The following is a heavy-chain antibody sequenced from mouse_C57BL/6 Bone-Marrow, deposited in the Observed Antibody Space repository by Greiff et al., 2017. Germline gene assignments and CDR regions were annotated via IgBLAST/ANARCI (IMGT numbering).Heavy chain of an antibody. J-gene: IGHJ3*01. V-gene: IGHV5-17*01. D-gene: IGHD2-12*01. CDR1: GFTFSDYG. CDR2: ISSGSSTI. CDR3: ARGGPYDAFAD. Sequence: DVKLVESGGGLVKPGGSLKLSCAASGFTFSDYGMHWVRQAPEKGLEWVAYISSGSSTIYYADTVKGRFTISRDNAKNTLFLQMTSLRSEDTAMYYCARGGPYDAFADWGQGTLVTVSA.